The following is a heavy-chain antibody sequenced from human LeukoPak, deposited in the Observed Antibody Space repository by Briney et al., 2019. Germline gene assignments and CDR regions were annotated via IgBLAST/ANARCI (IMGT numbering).Heavy chain of an antibody. Sequence: SETLSLTCAVYGGSFSGYYWSWIRQPPGKGLEWIGEINHSGSTNYNPSLKSRVTISVDTSKSQFSLKLSSVPAADTAVYYCARREATAVPDIVVVPAANWFDPWGQGTLVTVSS. CDR3: ARREATAVPDIVVVPAANWFDP. CDR2: INHSGST. V-gene: IGHV4-34*01. D-gene: IGHD2-2*01. J-gene: IGHJ5*02. CDR1: GGSFSGYY.